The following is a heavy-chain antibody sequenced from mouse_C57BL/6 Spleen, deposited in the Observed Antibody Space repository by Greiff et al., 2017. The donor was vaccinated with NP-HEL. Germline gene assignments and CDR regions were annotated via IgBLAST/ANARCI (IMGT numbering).Heavy chain of an antibody. D-gene: IGHD2-3*01. CDR2: ILPGSGST. CDR3: AILYDSTTWGFAY. Sequence: VQLQQSGAELMKPGASVKLSCKATGYTFTGYWIEWVKQRPGHGLEWIGEILPGSGSTNYNGKFKGKATLTADKSSSTAYMQLSSLTSEDSAVYFCAILYDSTTWGFAYWGQGTLVTVSA. J-gene: IGHJ3*01. CDR1: GYTFTGYW. V-gene: IGHV1-9*01.